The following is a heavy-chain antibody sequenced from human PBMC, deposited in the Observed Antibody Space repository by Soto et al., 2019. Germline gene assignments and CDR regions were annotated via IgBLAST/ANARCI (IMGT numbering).Heavy chain of an antibody. J-gene: IGHJ6*02. CDR3: ATTDLVLVPAAIPSSPYYYYGMDV. D-gene: IGHD2-2*01. CDR1: GFTFSSYA. V-gene: IGHV3-23*01. CDR2: ISGSGGST. Sequence: PGGSLRLSCAASGFTFSSYAMSWVRQAPGKGLEGVSAISGSGGSTYYADSVKGRFTISRGNSKNTLYLQMNSLRAEDTAVYYCATTDLVLVPAAIPSSPYYYYGMDVWGQGTTVTVSS.